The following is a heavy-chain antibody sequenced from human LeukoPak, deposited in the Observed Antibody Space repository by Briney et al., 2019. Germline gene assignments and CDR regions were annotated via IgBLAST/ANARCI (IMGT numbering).Heavy chain of an antibody. V-gene: IGHV4-39*01. CDR1: DGSISSYY. J-gene: IGHJ6*03. CDR3: ASFYCSGGSCYQYYYYYYMDV. D-gene: IGHD2-15*01. CDR2: IYYSGST. Sequence: SETLSLTCTVSDGSISSYYWGWIRQPPGKGLEWIGIIYYSGSTYSNPSLRSRVTISVDTSKNQFSLKPSSVTAADTAVYYCASFYCSGGSCYQYYYYYYMDVWGKGTTVTISS.